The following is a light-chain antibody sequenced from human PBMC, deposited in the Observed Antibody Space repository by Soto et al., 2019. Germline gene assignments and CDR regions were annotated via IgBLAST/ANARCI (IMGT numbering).Light chain of an antibody. V-gene: IGLV2-23*02. CDR2: EVS. CDR3: CSYAGTSTHTV. J-gene: IGLJ7*01. Sequence: QSALTQPASVSGSPGQSITISCTGTSSDVGSYKLVSWYQQHPGQAPKLMISEVSKRPSGISDRFSGSKSGSTASLTISGLQAEDEADYYWCSYAGTSTHTVFGGGTQLTVL. CDR1: SSDVGSYKL.